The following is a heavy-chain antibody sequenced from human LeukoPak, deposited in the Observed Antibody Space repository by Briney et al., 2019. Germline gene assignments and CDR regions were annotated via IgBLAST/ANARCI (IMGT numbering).Heavy chain of an antibody. Sequence: PGGSLRLSCAASGFTFSSYGMHWVRQAPGKGLEWVAVISYDGSNKYYADSVKGRFTISRDNFKNTLYLQMNSLRAEDTAVYYCAKDEAAGTPGFDYWGQGTLVTVSS. CDR1: GFTFSSYG. CDR3: AKDEAAGTPGFDY. CDR2: ISYDGSNK. V-gene: IGHV3-30*18. D-gene: IGHD6-13*01. J-gene: IGHJ4*02.